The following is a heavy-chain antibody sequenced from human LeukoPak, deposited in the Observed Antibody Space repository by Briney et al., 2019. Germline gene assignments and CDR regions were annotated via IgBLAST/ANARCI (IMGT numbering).Heavy chain of an antibody. CDR3: ARDTGPIVGATTGAFDI. CDR2: IIPIFGTA. V-gene: IGHV1-69*13. D-gene: IGHD1-26*01. J-gene: IGHJ3*02. CDR1: GGTFSSYA. Sequence: SVTVSCKASGGTFSSYAISWVRQAPGQGLEWMGGIIPIFGTANYAQKFQRRVTITADESTSTAYMELSSLRSEDTAVYYCARDTGPIVGATTGAFDIWGQGTMVTVSS.